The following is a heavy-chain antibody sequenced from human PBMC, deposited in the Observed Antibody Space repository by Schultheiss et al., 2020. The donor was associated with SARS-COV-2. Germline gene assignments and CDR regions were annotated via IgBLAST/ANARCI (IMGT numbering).Heavy chain of an antibody. D-gene: IGHD2/OR15-2a*01. CDR2: IVVGSGDA. Sequence: SVKVSCKASGYTFTGYYMHWVRQARGQRLEWIGWIVVGSGDADSAQKFQDRVTITRDMSTSTAYMELSSLRSEDTAVYYCAADSALFSAFDIWGQGTMVTVSS. J-gene: IGHJ3*02. CDR3: AADSALFSAFDI. V-gene: IGHV1-58*02. CDR1: GYTFTGYY.